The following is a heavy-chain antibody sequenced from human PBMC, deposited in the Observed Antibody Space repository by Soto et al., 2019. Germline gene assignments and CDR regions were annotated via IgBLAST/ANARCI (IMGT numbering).Heavy chain of an antibody. CDR1: GYSISSGYY. Sequence: SETLSLTCAVSGYSISSGYYWGWIRQPPGKGLEWIGSIYHSGSTYYNPSLKSRVTISVDTSKNQFSLKLSSVTAADTAVYYCARLGTTVTNFDYWGQGTLVTVSS. V-gene: IGHV4-38-2*01. J-gene: IGHJ4*02. D-gene: IGHD4-17*01. CDR2: IYHSGST. CDR3: ARLGTTVTNFDY.